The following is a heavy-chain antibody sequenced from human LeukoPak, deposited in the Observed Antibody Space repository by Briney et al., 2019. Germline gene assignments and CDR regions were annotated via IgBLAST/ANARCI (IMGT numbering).Heavy chain of an antibody. J-gene: IGHJ4*02. CDR2: ISAYNGNT. D-gene: IGHD2-2*01. V-gene: IGHV1-18*01. Sequence: GASVKVSCKASGYTFTSYGISWVRQATGQGLEWMGWISAYNGNTNYAQKLQGRVTMTTDTSTSTAYMELRSLRSDDTAVYYSARDPPLSRYCSSTSCPPGYWGQGTLVTVSS. CDR1: GYTFTSYG. CDR3: ARDPPLSRYCSSTSCPPGY.